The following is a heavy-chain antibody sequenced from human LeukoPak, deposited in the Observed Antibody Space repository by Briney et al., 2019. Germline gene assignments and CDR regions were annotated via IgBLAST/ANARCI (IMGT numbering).Heavy chain of an antibody. CDR2: IYPGDSGP. CDR1: GYSFTSYC. Sequence: GESLQISCKVSGYSFTSYCIGWVHPMPGKGREWMGIIYPGDSGPTYSPSFQGQVTISVDKSINTAYLQWSSLQASDTAVYYCGMSGDRVPLQDDVFDVWGQGTMVTVST. J-gene: IGHJ3*01. CDR3: GMSGDRVPLQDDVFDV. V-gene: IGHV5-51*07. D-gene: IGHD1-26*01.